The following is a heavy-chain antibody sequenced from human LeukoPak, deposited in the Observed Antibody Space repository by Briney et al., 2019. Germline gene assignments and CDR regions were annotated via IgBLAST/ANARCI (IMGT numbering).Heavy chain of an antibody. CDR1: GYTFTGYY. D-gene: IGHD5-24*01. CDR3: ASRPGRDGYENYYYYGMDV. Sequence: GASVKVSCKASGYTFTGYYMHWVRQAPGQGLEWMGWINPNSGVTNYAEKFQGRVAMTRDTSISTAYMELSRLRSEDTAVYYCASRPGRDGYENYYYYGMDVWGQGTTVTVSS. CDR2: INPNSGVT. V-gene: IGHV1-2*02. J-gene: IGHJ6*02.